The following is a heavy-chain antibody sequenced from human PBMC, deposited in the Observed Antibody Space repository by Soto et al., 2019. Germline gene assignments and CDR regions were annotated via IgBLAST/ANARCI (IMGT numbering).Heavy chain of an antibody. CDR3: GRDGVGATPLGWFDP. D-gene: IGHD1-26*01. Sequence: QVQLVRSGAEVKKPGASVKVSCKASGYTFIGYYIHWVRQAPGQGLEWMGRINPRSGETTYAQKFQGRLTMTRDTSISTAYMELSSLRSDDTAVYYCGRDGVGATPLGWFDPWGQGSLVTVSS. CDR1: GYTFIGYY. CDR2: INPRSGET. J-gene: IGHJ5*02. V-gene: IGHV1-2*06.